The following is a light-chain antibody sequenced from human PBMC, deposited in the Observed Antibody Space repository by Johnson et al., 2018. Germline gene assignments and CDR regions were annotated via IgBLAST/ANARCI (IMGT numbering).Light chain of an antibody. Sequence: QSVLTQPPSVSAAPGQKVTISCSGSSSNIGNNYVSWYQQLPGTAPKPLLYENNKRPSGIPDRFSGSKSGTSATLGLPGLQPGGEADYYCGTWESSLCAGNVFGTGTKVTVL. CDR2: ENN. J-gene: IGLJ1*01. V-gene: IGLV1-51*02. CDR1: SSNIGNNY. CDR3: GTWESSLCAGNV.